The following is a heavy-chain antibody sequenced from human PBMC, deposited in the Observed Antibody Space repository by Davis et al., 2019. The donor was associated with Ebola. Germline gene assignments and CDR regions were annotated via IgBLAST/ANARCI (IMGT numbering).Heavy chain of an antibody. J-gene: IGHJ4*02. V-gene: IGHV3-23*01. D-gene: IGHD2-2*01. Sequence: GESLKISCTDSVITFSSYAMTWVRQAPGKGLEWVSAISGSGGSTYYADSVKGRFTISRDNAKNSLYLQMNSLRAEDTAVYYCARDLGDWDIVVVPAAYYWGQGTLVTVSS. CDR1: VITFSSYA. CDR3: ARDLGDWDIVVVPAAYY. CDR2: ISGSGGST.